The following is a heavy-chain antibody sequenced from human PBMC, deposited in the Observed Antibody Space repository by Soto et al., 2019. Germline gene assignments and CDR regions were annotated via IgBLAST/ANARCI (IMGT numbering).Heavy chain of an antibody. Sequence: EVQLVESGGGLVKPGGSLRLSCAASGFTFSSYSMNWVRQAPGKGLEWVSFISSSDSYIYYADSEKGRFTISRDNAKNSLYLQMNRLRAEDTAVYYCARDPYGDLGYWGKGTLVTVSS. V-gene: IGHV3-21*01. CDR3: ARDPYGDLGY. D-gene: IGHD4-17*01. CDR2: ISSSDSYI. J-gene: IGHJ4*02. CDR1: GFTFSSYS.